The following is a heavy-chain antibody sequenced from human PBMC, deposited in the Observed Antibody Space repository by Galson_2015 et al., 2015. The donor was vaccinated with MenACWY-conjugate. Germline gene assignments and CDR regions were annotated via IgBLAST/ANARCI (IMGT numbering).Heavy chain of an antibody. CDR2: ITPTSDNP. D-gene: IGHD3-16*02. Sequence: EWMGWITPTSDNPHYAQRFQGRVTMTTDTSTSTAYMELRSLRSDDTAVYFCARDHDFVWGTYPFDFWGQGTLVTVSS. V-gene: IGHV1-18*01. CDR3: ARDHDFVWGTYPFDF. J-gene: IGHJ4*02.